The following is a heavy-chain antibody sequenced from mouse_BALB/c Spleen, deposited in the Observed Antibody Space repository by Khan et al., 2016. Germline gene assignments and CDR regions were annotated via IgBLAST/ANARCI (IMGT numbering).Heavy chain of an antibody. CDR1: GFTFNTYA. Sequence: EVQLVESGGGLVQPKGSLKLSCAASGFTFNTYAMNWVRQAPGKGLEWVARIRSKSYNYATYYADSVKDRFTISRDDSQSMLYLQMNNLKTEDTAMYYWSGAIISGYYGFPWFAYWGQGTLVTVSA. D-gene: IGHD1-1*01. CDR3: SGAIISGYYGFPWFAY. J-gene: IGHJ3*01. V-gene: IGHV10-1*02. CDR2: IRSKSYNYAT.